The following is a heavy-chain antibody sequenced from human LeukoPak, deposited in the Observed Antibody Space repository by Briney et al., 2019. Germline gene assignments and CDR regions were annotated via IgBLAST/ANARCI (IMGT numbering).Heavy chain of an antibody. Sequence: YSIGXXYXXGXSXXXXGXXXXGXGSIYHSATPYYHPSLKSRFTISVDTSKTHFSLKLSSVTAADTAVYYCARPPDNSDYGAAFDCWGRGTLVTVSS. CDR2: IYHSATP. CDR3: ARPPDNSDYGAAFDC. D-gene: IGHD4-11*01. J-gene: IGHJ4*02. CDR1: YSIGXXYX. V-gene: IGHV4-38-2*01.